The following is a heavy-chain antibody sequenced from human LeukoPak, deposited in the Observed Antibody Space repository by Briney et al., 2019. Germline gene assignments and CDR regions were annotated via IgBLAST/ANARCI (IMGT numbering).Heavy chain of an antibody. D-gene: IGHD2-21*01. Sequence: GASVKVSCKASGYTFTGYYMHWVRQAPGQGLEWMGWISPNSGGANYAQKFQGRVTMTRDTSISTAYMELSRLRSDDTAVYYCVRSIFSSFDPWGLGTLVTVSS. CDR1: GYTFTGYY. V-gene: IGHV1-2*02. CDR3: VRSIFSSFDP. CDR2: ISPNSGGA. J-gene: IGHJ5*02.